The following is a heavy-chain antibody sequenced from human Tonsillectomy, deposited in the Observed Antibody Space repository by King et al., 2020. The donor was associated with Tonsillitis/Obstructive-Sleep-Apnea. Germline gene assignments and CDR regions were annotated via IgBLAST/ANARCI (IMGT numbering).Heavy chain of an antibody. J-gene: IGHJ4*02. D-gene: IGHD3-10*01. CDR2: INSDGSIT. CDR1: GFTFSSYW. V-gene: IGHV3-74*01. Sequence: EVQLVESGGGLVQPGGSLRLACAASGFTFSSYWMHWVRQAPGKGLVWVSRINSDGSITSYADSVKGRFTISRDNAKNTLYLQMNSLRAEDTAVYYCAKGQPLSSFDYWGQGTLVTVSS. CDR3: AKGQPLSSFDY.